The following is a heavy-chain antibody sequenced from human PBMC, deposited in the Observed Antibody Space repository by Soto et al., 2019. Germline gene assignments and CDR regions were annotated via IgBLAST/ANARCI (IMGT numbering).Heavy chain of an antibody. V-gene: IGHV3-74*01. CDR2: IHSDGSTT. CDR3: AGESVRGLRGDALEI. CDR1: GITLSSYW. Sequence: GGSLRLSCAASGITLSSYWMHWVRQAPGKGLVWVSHIHSDGSTTNYADSVKGRFTISRDNAKNTLYLQMNSLRAEDTAVYHCAGESVRGLRGDALEIWGQGTMVTVSS. J-gene: IGHJ3*02. D-gene: IGHD3-10*01.